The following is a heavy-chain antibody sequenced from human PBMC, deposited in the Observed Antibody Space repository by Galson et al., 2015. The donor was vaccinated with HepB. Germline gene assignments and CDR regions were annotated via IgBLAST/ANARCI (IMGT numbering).Heavy chain of an antibody. J-gene: IGHJ3*02. Sequence: SLRLSCAASGFTFSGSALHWVRQASGKGLEWVGRIRSKANSYATAYAASVKGRFTISRDDSKNTAYLQMNSLKTEDTAVYYCTRPLYDYLWGNYRTDTFDIWGPGTMVTVSS. CDR2: IRSKANSYAT. CDR1: GFTFSGSA. D-gene: IGHD3-16*02. CDR3: TRPLYDYLWGNYRTDTFDI. V-gene: IGHV3-73*01.